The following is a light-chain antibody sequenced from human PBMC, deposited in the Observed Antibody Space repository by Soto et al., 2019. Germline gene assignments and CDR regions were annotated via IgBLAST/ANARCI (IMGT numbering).Light chain of an antibody. CDR3: QQYEDFPLT. V-gene: IGKV1-33*01. J-gene: IGKJ5*01. CDR1: QDISNY. CDR2: DAS. Sequence: DIEMTQSPSSLFASVGDRVTITCQASQDISNYLNWYQQKTGRAPKLLIYDASSLESGVSSRFSGSGSGTHFTFTISSLQPDDIATYYCQQYEDFPLTFGQGTRLDIK.